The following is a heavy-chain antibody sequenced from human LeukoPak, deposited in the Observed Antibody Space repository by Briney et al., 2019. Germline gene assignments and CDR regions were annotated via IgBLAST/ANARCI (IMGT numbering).Heavy chain of an antibody. V-gene: IGHV1-2*02. J-gene: IGHJ4*02. Sequence: GASVKVSCKASGYTFRDYGISWVRQAPGQGLEWMGWINPNSGGTNYAQKFQGRVTMTRDTSISTAYMELSRLRSDDTAVYYCARGTPPSSSCYDYWGQGTLVTVSS. CDR2: INPNSGGT. D-gene: IGHD6-13*01. CDR1: GYTFRDYG. CDR3: ARGTPPSSSCYDY.